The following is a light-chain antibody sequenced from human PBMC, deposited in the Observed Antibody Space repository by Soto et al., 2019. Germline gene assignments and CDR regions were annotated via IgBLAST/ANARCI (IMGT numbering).Light chain of an antibody. CDR1: QSVSSY. Sequence: EIVLSQSPATLSLSPGERATVSCRASQSVSSYLAWYQQKPGQAPRLLISDASNRATGIPARFSGSGSGTDFTLTISSLEPEDSAVYYCQHCSSWPLTFGGGTKVEIK. J-gene: IGKJ4*01. CDR2: DAS. CDR3: QHCSSWPLT. V-gene: IGKV3-11*01.